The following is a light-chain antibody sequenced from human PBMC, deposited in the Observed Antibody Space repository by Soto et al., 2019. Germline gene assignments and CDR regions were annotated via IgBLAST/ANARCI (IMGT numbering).Light chain of an antibody. CDR3: LQYDTSPRT. CDR2: GAS. J-gene: IGKJ1*01. CDR1: QSLRSSY. Sequence: EIVLTQSPGTLSLSAGERATLSCRASQSLRSSYLAWYQQKPGQAPRLLIYGASNRATDIPDRFSGSGSGTVFSLAISRLEPEDSAVYYCLQYDTSPRTFGQGTKVEIK. V-gene: IGKV3-20*01.